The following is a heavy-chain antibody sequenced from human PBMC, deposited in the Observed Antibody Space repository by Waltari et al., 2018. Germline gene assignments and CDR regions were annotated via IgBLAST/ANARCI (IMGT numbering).Heavy chain of an antibody. CDR2: INPNSGGT. Sequence: QVQLVQSGAEVKKPGASVKVSCKASGYTFPAYYMHRVRQAPGQGLEWMGWINPNSGGTLYAQKFQGRVTITRDTSISTAYMELSRLRSDDTAVYYCASNYYDSSGYYYEDYWGQGTLVTVSS. CDR1: GYTFPAYY. CDR3: ASNYYDSSGYYYEDY. J-gene: IGHJ4*02. V-gene: IGHV1-2*02. D-gene: IGHD3-22*01.